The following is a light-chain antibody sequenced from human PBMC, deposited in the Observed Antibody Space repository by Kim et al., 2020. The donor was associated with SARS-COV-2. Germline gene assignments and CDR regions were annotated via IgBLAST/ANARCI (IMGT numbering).Light chain of an antibody. V-gene: IGLV3-1*01. J-gene: IGLJ1*01. CDR1: RLGDKY. CDR2: QDT. Sequence: SYELTQPPSVSVSPGQTVSINCSGDRLGDKYACWYQQRPGQSPVLVIYQDTKRPSGIPERFSGSNSGNTATLTISGTQALDEADYYCQAWDSSTYVFGPGTKVTVL. CDR3: QAWDSSTYV.